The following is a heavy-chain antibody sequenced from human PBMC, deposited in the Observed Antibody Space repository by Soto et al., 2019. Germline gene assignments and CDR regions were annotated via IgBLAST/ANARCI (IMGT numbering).Heavy chain of an antibody. D-gene: IGHD3-10*01. CDR1: GGSISVSDYY. CDR3: ARTPYGSGTYYNVFWFDP. V-gene: IGHV4-30-4*01. Sequence: QVQLQESGPGLVKPSQTLSLTCTVSGGSISVSDYYWSWIRQPPGKGLEWIGYIYYRGSTHYNPSLKIRVTISVDTSNNQFSLKLSSMTAADTAVYYCARTPYGSGTYYNVFWFDPWGQGTLVTVSS. CDR2: IYYRGST. J-gene: IGHJ5*02.